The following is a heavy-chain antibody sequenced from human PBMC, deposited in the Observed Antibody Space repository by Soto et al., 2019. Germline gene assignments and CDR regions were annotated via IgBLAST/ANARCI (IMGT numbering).Heavy chain of an antibody. Sequence: QVQLQASGPGLVKPSETLSLTCTVSGGSINTGDYYWTWIRHHPGKGLEWIGYIYHSGTTSYNPSLQSRVTISVDTSKNQFSLRLNSVTAADTAVYYCAREGYHYNGMDVWGQGTTVTVSS. CDR2: IYHSGTT. J-gene: IGHJ6*02. CDR3: AREGYHYNGMDV. V-gene: IGHV4-31*03. CDR1: GGSINTGDYY.